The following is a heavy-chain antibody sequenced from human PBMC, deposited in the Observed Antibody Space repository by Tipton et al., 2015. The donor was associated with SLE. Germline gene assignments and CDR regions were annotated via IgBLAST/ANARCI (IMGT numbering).Heavy chain of an antibody. V-gene: IGHV4-39*07. Sequence: TLSLTCTVSGGSISSSSYYWGWIRQPPGKGLEWIGSICYSGSTYYTPSLKSRVTISVDTSKNHFSLKLSSVTAADTAVYYCARARYDILTGYFDYWGQGTLVTVSS. CDR3: ARARYDILTGYFDY. CDR1: GGSISSSSYY. CDR2: ICYSGST. J-gene: IGHJ4*02. D-gene: IGHD3-9*01.